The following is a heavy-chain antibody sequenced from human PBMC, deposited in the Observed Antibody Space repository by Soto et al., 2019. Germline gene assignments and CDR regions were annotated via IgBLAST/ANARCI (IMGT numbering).Heavy chain of an antibody. J-gene: IGHJ6*02. D-gene: IGHD6-13*01. V-gene: IGHV3-13*01. CDR3: ARDPGAVAGNYFYGMDV. CDR1: GFTFSRYD. CDR2: IGSTGDT. Sequence: GGSLRLSCAASGFTFSRYDMHWVGPAPGQGLEWVSGIGSTGDTYYRGSVKGRFTISRENAKNSFYLQMNNLRAGDTAVYYCARDPGAVAGNYFYGMDVWGQGTTVTVSS.